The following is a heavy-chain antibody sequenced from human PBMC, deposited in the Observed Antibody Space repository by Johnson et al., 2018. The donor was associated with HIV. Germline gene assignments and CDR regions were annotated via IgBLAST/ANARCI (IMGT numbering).Heavy chain of an antibody. CDR1: GFIFNNYG. J-gene: IGHJ3*02. CDR2: ISYDGTNE. V-gene: IGHV3-30*03. CDR3: ARGGIIHDAFDI. Sequence: QVQLVESGGGLIEPGGSLRLSCVASGFIFNNYGIHWVRQAPGKGLEWVAVISYDGTNEYYADSVKGRFTISRDNSKNTLYLQMSSLRAEDTAVYYCARGGIIHDAFDIWGQGTMVTVSS. D-gene: IGHD1-1*01.